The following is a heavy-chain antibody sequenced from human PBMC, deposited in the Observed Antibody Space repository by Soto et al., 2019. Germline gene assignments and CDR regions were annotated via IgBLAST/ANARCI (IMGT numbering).Heavy chain of an antibody. CDR2: IYYSGST. Sequence: PSETLSLTCTVSGGSISSYYWCWIWQPPGKGLEWIGYIYYSGSTNYNPSLTCRVTISVDTSKNQFSLKLSSVTAAATAVNYCARATGCSYERIVGMKSYCFDYWGQGALVTVSS. V-gene: IGHV4-59*01. D-gene: IGHD5-18*01. CDR3: ARATGCSYERIVGMKSYCFDY. J-gene: IGHJ4*02. CDR1: GGSISSYY.